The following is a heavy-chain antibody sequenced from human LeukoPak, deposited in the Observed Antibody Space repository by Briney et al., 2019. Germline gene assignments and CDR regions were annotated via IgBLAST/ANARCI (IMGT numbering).Heavy chain of an antibody. V-gene: IGHV5-10-1*01. J-gene: IGHJ3*02. D-gene: IGHD3-22*01. CDR3: ARQGGFYDNRGYNDAFDI. CDR2: IDPSDSYT. Sequence: GESLKISCKGSGYSFTTYWISWVRQMPGKGLEWMGRIDPSDSYTNYSPSFQGHVTISVDKSISTAYLQWSSLTASGTAMYYCARQGGFYDNRGYNDAFDIWGQGTVVTVSS. CDR1: GYSFTTYW.